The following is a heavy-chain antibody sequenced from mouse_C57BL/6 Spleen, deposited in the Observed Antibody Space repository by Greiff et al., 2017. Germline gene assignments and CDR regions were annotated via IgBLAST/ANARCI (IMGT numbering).Heavy chain of an antibody. J-gene: IGHJ2*01. D-gene: IGHD1-1*01. V-gene: IGHV6-3*01. CDR1: GFSFSNYW. Sequence: LQHSGGGLVQPGGSMKLSCVVSGFSFSNYWMNWVRQSPEKGLEWVAQIRLKSDNYATHYAESVKGRFTISSDDSKSSVYLQMNNLRAEDTGIYYCTARGSSLGYFADWGQGTTHTDSS. CDR3: TARGSSLGYFAD. CDR2: IRLKSDNYAT.